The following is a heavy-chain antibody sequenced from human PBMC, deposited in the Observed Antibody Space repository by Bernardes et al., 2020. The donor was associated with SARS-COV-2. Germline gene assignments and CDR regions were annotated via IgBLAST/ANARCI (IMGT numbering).Heavy chain of an antibody. CDR1: GFTFSSYA. Sequence: GGSLRLSCAASGFTFSSYAMSWVRQAPGKGLEWVSAISGSGGSTYYADSVKGRFTISRDNSKNTLYLQMNSLRAEDTAVYYCAKGLRGITMIVVVITLGFDYWGQGTLVTVSS. J-gene: IGHJ4*02. CDR2: ISGSGGST. CDR3: AKGLRGITMIVVVITLGFDY. V-gene: IGHV3-23*01. D-gene: IGHD3-22*01.